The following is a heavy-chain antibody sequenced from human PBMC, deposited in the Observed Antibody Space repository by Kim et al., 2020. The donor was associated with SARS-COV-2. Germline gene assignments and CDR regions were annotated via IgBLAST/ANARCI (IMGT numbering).Heavy chain of an antibody. Sequence: SETLSLTCAVYGGSFSGYYWSWIRQPPGKGLEWIGEINHSGSTNYNPSLKSRVTISVDTSKNQFSLKLSSVTAADTAVYYCARANIAVAGGGYFDYWGQGTLVTVSS. V-gene: IGHV4-34*01. CDR2: INHSGST. CDR1: GGSFSGYY. D-gene: IGHD6-19*01. J-gene: IGHJ4*02. CDR3: ARANIAVAGGGYFDY.